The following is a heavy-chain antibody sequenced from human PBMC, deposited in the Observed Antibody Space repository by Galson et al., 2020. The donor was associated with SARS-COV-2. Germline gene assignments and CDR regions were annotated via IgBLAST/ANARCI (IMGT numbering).Heavy chain of an antibody. V-gene: IGHV4-31*03. CDR2: IYYSGST. Sequence: ETSETLSLTCTVSGGPINSGGYYWSWIRQHPGQGLEWIGYIYYSGSTYYNPSLKSRVTISVDTSKNQFSLKLSSVTAADTAVYYCASVSSSWTAEYFQHWGQGTLVTVSS. CDR3: ASVSSSWTAEYFQH. J-gene: IGHJ1*01. D-gene: IGHD6-13*01. CDR1: GGPINSGGYY.